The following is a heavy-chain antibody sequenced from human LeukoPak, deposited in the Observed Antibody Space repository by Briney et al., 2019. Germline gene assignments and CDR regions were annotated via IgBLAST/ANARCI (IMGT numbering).Heavy chain of an antibody. J-gene: IGHJ4*02. CDR3: ARGRSGLAAAGTYDY. D-gene: IGHD6-13*01. Sequence: GASVKVSCKAAGYTFTTSDINWGRQAAEQGLEWMGWINPNSGRTGYAQKFQGRVTMTANTSISTAYMELSSLRFDDTAVYYCARGRSGLAAAGTYDYWGQGTLITVSS. CDR1: GYTFTTSD. V-gene: IGHV1-8*01. CDR2: INPNSGRT.